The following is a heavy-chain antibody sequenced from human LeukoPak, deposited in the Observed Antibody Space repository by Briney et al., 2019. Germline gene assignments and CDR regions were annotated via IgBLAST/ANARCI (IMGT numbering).Heavy chain of an antibody. J-gene: IGHJ4*02. CDR3: AGERYYYDSSGYYYVPPTPFDY. CDR2: IYYSGST. D-gene: IGHD3-22*01. Sequence: PSETLSLTCTVSGGSISSSSYYWGWIRQPPGKGLEWIGSIYYSGSTYYNPSLKSRVTISVDTSKNQFSLKLSSVTAADTAVYYCAGERYYYDSSGYYYVPPTPFDYWGQGTLVTVSS. V-gene: IGHV4-39*01. CDR1: GGSISSSSYY.